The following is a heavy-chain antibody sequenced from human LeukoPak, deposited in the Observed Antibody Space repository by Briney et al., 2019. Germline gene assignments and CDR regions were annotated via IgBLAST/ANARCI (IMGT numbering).Heavy chain of an antibody. CDR3: AKTADIVVVPAASDAFDI. V-gene: IGHV3-30*02. J-gene: IGHJ3*02. D-gene: IGHD2-2*01. CDR2: IRYDGSNK. CDR1: EFTFSSYG. Sequence: GGTPKLRCAGYEFTFSSYGMHWVRKAPGKGLEWVAFIRYDGSNKYYADSVKGRFTISRDNSKNTLYLQMNSLRAEDTAVYYCAKTADIVVVPAASDAFDIWGQGTMVTASS.